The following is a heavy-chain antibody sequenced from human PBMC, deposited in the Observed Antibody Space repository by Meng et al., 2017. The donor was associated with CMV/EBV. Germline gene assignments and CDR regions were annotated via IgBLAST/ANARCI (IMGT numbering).Heavy chain of an antibody. J-gene: IGHJ4*02. Sequence: CAASGFTFSSYWMHWVRQDPGKGLVWVSRINSDGSSTSYADSVKGRFTISRDNAKNTLYLQMNSLRAEDTAVYYCARDKGSTGPPFDYWGQGTLVTVSS. CDR2: INSDGSST. V-gene: IGHV3-74*01. CDR3: ARDKGSTGPPFDY. D-gene: IGHD2-2*01. CDR1: GFTFSSYW.